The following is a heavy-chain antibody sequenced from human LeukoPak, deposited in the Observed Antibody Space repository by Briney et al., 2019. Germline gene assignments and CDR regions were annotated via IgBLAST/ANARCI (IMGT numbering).Heavy chain of an antibody. J-gene: IGHJ4*02. CDR2: ISGSGVST. D-gene: IGHD1-26*01. CDR1: GFTFSSYA. Sequence: SGGSLRLSCAASGFTFSSYAISWVRQAPGKGLEWVSAISGSGVSTFYTDSVKGRFTISRDRSKNTLYLQMDGLRAEDTAVYYCARSVDYWGQGTLVIVSS. CDR3: ARSVDY. V-gene: IGHV3-23*01.